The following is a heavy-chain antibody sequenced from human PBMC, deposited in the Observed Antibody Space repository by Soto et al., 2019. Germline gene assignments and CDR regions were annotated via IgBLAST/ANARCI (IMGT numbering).Heavy chain of an antibody. V-gene: IGHV1-69*12. CDR3: ARGHEYGGNPDAFDI. Sequence: QVQLVQSGAEVKKPGSSVKVSCRASGRTFSTYAMAWLRQAPGQGLEWMGGILPVFGTADYAPKFQGRVTITADESTNTAYLELSSLTSEDTAVYYCARGHEYGGNPDAFDIWGQGTMVTVSS. D-gene: IGHD4-17*01. CDR2: ILPVFGTA. J-gene: IGHJ3*02. CDR1: GRTFSTYA.